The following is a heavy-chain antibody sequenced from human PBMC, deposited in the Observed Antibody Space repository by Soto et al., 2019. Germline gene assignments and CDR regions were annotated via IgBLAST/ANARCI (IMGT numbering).Heavy chain of an antibody. V-gene: IGHV3-23*01. J-gene: IGHJ6*02. CDR1: GFKFSNFV. Sequence: EVQLLESGGGLVQPGGSLRLSCAASGFKFSNFVMSWVRRSPGKGLEWVSVISGNGGSPYYSDSVKGRFTISRDNSENTLYLQMNSLRDEDTAVYYCAKGSSSYFNYYHAMDVWGQGTAVTVSS. CDR2: ISGNGGSP. CDR3: AKGSSSYFNYYHAMDV. D-gene: IGHD6-13*01.